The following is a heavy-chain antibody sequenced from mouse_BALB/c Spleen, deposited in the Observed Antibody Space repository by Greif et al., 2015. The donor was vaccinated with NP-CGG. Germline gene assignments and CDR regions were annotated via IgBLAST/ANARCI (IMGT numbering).Heavy chain of an antibody. CDR1: GYTFTSYW. J-gene: IGHJ4*01. CDR3: ARGAGKDYAMDY. CDR2: IDPSDSYT. D-gene: IGHD3-3*01. V-gene: IGHV1-69*02. Sequence: QVQLKESGAELVKPGASVKLSCKASGYTFTSYWMHWVKQRPGQGLEWIGEIDPSDSYTNYNQKFKGKATLTVDKSSSTAYMQLSSLTSEDSAVYYCARGAGKDYAMDYWGQGTSVTVSS.